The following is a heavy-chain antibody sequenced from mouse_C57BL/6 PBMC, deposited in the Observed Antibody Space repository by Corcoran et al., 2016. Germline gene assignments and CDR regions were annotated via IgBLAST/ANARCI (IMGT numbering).Heavy chain of an antibody. V-gene: IGHV1-26*01. Sequence: EVQLQQSGPELVKPGASVKISCKASGYTFTDYYMNWVKQSHGKSLEWIGDINPNNGGTSYNQKFKGKATLTVDKSSSTAYMELRSLTSEDSAVYYCAGYDAWFAYWCQGTLVTVSA. CDR1: GYTFTDYY. J-gene: IGHJ3*01. CDR2: INPNNGGT. CDR3: AGYDAWFAY. D-gene: IGHD2-2*01.